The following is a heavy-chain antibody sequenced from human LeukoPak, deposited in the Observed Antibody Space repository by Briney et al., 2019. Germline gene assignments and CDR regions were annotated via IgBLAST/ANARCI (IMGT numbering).Heavy chain of an antibody. CDR1: GGTFSSYA. Sequence: ASVKVSCKASGGTFSSYAISWVRQAPGQGLEWMGGIIPIFGTANYAQKFQGRVTMTTDTSTSTAYMELRSLRSDDTAVYYCARDPEGITMVRGVIRGFDYWGQGTLVTVSS. D-gene: IGHD3-10*01. CDR3: ARDPEGITMVRGVIRGFDY. V-gene: IGHV1-69*05. J-gene: IGHJ4*02. CDR2: IIPIFGTA.